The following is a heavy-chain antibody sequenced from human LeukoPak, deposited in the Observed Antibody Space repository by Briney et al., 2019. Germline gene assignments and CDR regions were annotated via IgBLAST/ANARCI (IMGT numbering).Heavy chain of an antibody. D-gene: IGHD3-10*01. CDR3: ARPQAGS. J-gene: IGHJ5*02. CDR1: GGSISSSSYY. Sequence: PSETLSLTCTVSGGSISSSSYYWGWIRQPPGKGLEWIGSIYYSGSTYYNPSLKSRVTISVDTSKDQFSLKLSSVTAADTAVYYSARPQAGSWGQGTLVTVSS. V-gene: IGHV4-39*01. CDR2: IYYSGST.